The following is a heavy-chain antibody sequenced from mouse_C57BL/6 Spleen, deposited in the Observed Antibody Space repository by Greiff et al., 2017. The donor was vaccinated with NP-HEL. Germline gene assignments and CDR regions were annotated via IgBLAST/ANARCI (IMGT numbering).Heavy chain of an antibody. J-gene: IGHJ4*01. V-gene: IGHV1-9*01. D-gene: IGHD6-5*01. CDR2: ILPGSGST. CDR1: GYTFTGYW. Sequence: QVQLQQSGAELMKPGASVKLSCKATGYTFTGYWIEWVKQRPGHGLEWIGEILPGSGSTNYNAKFKGKSTFTADTSSNTAYMQLSSLTTEPSAIYYCASEGSPSLYYYAMDYWGQGTSVTVSS. CDR3: ASEGSPSLYYYAMDY.